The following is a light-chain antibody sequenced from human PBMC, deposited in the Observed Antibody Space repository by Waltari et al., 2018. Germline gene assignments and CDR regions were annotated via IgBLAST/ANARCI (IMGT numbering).Light chain of an antibody. V-gene: IGLV2-23*02. CDR3: CSYAGGSTPWV. CDR1: SSDVGRYDL. J-gene: IGLJ3*02. Sequence: QSALTQPASVSGSPGQSITISCTGTSSDVGRYDLVPWYQQYPGKAPQLMIYEVNKRPSGVSHRFSGSKSGNTASLTISGLQAEDEADYYCCSYAGGSTPWVFGGGTKLTVL. CDR2: EVN.